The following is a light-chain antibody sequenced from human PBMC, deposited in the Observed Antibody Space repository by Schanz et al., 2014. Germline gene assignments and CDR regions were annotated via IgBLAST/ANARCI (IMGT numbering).Light chain of an antibody. CDR1: SRDVGGYNY. CDR2: DVS. V-gene: IGLV2-14*03. J-gene: IGLJ3*02. CDR3: SSYTSSAWV. Sequence: QSVLTQPASVSGSPGQSITISCTGTSRDVGGYNYVSWYQHHPGKAPKLMIYDVSYRPSGVSSRFSGSKSANTASLTISGLQAEDEADYYCSSYTSSAWVFGGGTKLTVL.